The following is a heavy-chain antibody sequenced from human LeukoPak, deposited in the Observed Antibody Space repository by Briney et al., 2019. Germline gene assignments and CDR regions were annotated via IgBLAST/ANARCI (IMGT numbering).Heavy chain of an antibody. Sequence: SETLSLTCTVSGGSISSSSYYWGWIRQPPGKGLEWIGSIYYSGSTYYNSSIKSRVTISVDTSKNQFSLKLSSVTAADTAVYYCARSRSRIAAASDWGQGTLVTVSS. D-gene: IGHD6-13*01. CDR2: IYYSGST. CDR3: ARSRSRIAAASD. J-gene: IGHJ4*02. V-gene: IGHV4-39*01. CDR1: GGSISSSSYY.